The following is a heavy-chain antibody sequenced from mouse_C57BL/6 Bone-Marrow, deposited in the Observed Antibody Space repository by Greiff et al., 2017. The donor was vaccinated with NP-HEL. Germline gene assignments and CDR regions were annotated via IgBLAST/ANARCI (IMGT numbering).Heavy chain of an antibody. J-gene: IGHJ2*01. CDR3: ARLDYYGSSLYFDY. CDR2: IYPRSGNT. V-gene: IGHV1-81*01. CDR1: GYTFTSYG. D-gene: IGHD1-1*01. Sequence: QVQLQQSGAELARPGASVKLSCKASGYTFTSYGISWVKQRTGQGLEGIGEIYPRSGNTYYNEKFKGKATLTADKSSSTAYMELRSLTSEDSAVYFCARLDYYGSSLYFDYWGQGTTLTVSS.